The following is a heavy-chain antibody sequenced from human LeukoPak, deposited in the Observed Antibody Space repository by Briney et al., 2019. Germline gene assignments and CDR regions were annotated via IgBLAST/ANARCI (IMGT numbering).Heavy chain of an antibody. V-gene: IGHV3-30*02. CDR3: AKVYIRTWYILDY. J-gene: IGHJ4*02. D-gene: IGHD3-10*01. CDR1: GFTFNSYG. CDR2: IQYDGSNK. Sequence: PGGSLRLSCAASGFTFNSYGMHWVRQAPGKGLEWVAFIQYDGSNKYYADSVKGRFTISRDISKNTLYLQMNSLRAEDTAIYYCAKVYIRTWYILDYWGRGTLVTVSS.